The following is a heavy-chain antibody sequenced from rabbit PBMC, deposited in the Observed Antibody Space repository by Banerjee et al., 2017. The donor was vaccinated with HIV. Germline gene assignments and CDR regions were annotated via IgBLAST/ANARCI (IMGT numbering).Heavy chain of an antibody. CDR2: IYGGNSGNT. V-gene: IGHV1S40*01. J-gene: IGHJ4*01. Sequence: QSLEESGGDLVKPGASLTLTCTASGFSFSSSYWICWVRQAPGKGLEWIGCIYGGNSGNTAYASWAKGRFTISKASSTTVTLQMTSLTAADTATYFCARGANAAGYGYRIMGYYFKLWGPGTLVTVS. D-gene: IGHD6-1*01. CDR3: ARGANAAGYGYRIMGYYFKL. CDR1: GFSFSSSYW.